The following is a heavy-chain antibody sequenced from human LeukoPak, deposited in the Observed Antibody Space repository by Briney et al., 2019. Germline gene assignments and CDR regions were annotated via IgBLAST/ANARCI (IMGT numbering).Heavy chain of an antibody. D-gene: IGHD3-22*01. V-gene: IGHV4-59*01. CDR2: IYCSGST. CDR3: ARVRYYYDSSVLDY. CDR1: GGSISSYY. J-gene: IGHJ4*02. Sequence: SETLSLTCTVSGGSISSYYWSWIRQPPGKGLEWIGYIYCSGSTNYNPSLKSRVTISVDTSKNQFSLKLSSVTAADTAVYYCARVRYYYDSSVLDYWGQGTLVTVSS.